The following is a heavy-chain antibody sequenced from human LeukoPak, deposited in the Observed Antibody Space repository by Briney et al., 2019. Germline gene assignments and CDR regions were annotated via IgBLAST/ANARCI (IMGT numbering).Heavy chain of an antibody. CDR2: IRYDGSNK. V-gene: IGHV3-30*02. D-gene: IGHD6-19*01. Sequence: GGSLRLSCAASGFTFSSYGVSWVRQAPGKGLEWVAFIRYDGSNKYYADSVKGRFTISRDNSKNTLYLQMNSLRAEDTAVYYCAKGVARAAYSSGGIGYWGQGTLVTVSS. CDR1: GFTFSSYG. CDR3: AKGVARAAYSSGGIGY. J-gene: IGHJ4*02.